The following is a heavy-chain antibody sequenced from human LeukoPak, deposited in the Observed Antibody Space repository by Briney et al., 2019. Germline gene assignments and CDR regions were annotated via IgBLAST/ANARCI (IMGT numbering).Heavy chain of an antibody. CDR2: IKQDGSEK. CDR3: ARGYCSSTSCYSYYMDV. V-gene: IGHV3-7*01. J-gene: IGHJ6*03. CDR1: GFTFSSYW. D-gene: IGHD2-2*01. Sequence: GGSLRLSCAASGFTFSSYWMSWVRQAPGKGLEWVANIKQDGSEKYYVDSVKGRFTISRDNAKNSLYLQMNSLRAEDTAVYYCARGYCSSTSCYSYYMDVWGKGTTVTVSS.